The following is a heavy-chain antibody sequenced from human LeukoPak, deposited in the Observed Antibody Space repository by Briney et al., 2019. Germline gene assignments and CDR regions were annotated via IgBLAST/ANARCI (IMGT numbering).Heavy chain of an antibody. Sequence: GGSLRLSCAASGLPFSSYEMNWVRQARGKGLEWVSYISSSGSTIYYADSVKGCFTSSRDNAKNSLYLQMNSLRAEDTAVYYCARVGGRRVDYWGQGTLVTVSS. V-gene: IGHV3-48*03. J-gene: IGHJ4*02. CDR1: GLPFSSYE. CDR2: ISSSGSTI. CDR3: ARVGGRRVDY.